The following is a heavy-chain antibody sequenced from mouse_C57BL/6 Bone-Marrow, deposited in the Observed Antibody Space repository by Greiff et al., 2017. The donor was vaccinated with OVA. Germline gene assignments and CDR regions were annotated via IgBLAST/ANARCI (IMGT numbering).Heavy chain of an antibody. J-gene: IGHJ2*01. D-gene: IGHD2-4*01. CDR1: GYTFTSYW. CDR2: IHPNSGST. CDR3: ARPFYYDYGDFDY. Sequence: VQLQQPGAELVKPGASVKLSCKASGYTFTSYWMHWVKQRPGQGLEWIGMIHPNSGSTNYNEKFKSKATLTVDKSSSTAYMQLSSLTSEDSAVYYCARPFYYDYGDFDYWGQGTTLTVSS. V-gene: IGHV1-64*01.